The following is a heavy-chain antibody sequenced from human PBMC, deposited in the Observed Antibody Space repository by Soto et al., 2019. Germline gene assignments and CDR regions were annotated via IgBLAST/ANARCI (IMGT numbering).Heavy chain of an antibody. CDR2: IDGSGGGT. J-gene: IGHJ5*02. CDR1: GFPLSTTD. CDR3: AKNSGWFNT. D-gene: IGHD3-10*01. V-gene: IGHV3-23*01. Sequence: QVSDSGGDLVQPGGSLRLSCAASGFPLSTTDMSWVRQAPGKGLEWVSTIDGSGGGTYYADFVKGWFTISRDNSKNTVYLQMTTLRFDDTARYDCAKNSGWFNTWGQGTLVTVSS.